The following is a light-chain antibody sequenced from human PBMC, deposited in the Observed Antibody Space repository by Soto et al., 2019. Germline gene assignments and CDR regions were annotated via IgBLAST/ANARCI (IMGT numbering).Light chain of an antibody. CDR3: CSYAGSYPYV. Sequence: LTQPRSVSGSPGQSVTISCTGTSSDVGGYNYVSWYQQHPGKAPKLMIYDVSKRPSGVPDRFSGSKSGNTASLTISGLQAEDEADYYCCSYAGSYPYVFGTGTRSPS. V-gene: IGLV2-11*01. CDR1: SSDVGGYNY. J-gene: IGLJ1*01. CDR2: DVS.